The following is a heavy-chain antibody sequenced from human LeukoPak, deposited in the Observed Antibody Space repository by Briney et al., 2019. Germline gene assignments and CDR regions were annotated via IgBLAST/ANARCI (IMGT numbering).Heavy chain of an antibody. CDR1: GYTFTGYY. Sequence: ASVKVSCKASGYTFTGYYMHWVRQAPGQGLEWMGWINPNSGGTNYAQKFQGRVTMTRDTSISTAYMELSRLRSDDTAVYYRARARFGESDFDYWGQGTLVTVSS. CDR3: ARARFGESDFDY. CDR2: INPNSGGT. J-gene: IGHJ4*02. D-gene: IGHD3-10*01. V-gene: IGHV1-2*02.